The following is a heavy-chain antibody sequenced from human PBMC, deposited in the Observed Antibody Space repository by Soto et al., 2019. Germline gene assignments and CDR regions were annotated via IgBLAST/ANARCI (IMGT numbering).Heavy chain of an antibody. J-gene: IGHJ4*02. CDR2: IHTGGLK. CDR1: GFSVASTY. CDR3: ATWGSGCHYLDH. Sequence: EVQVVQSGGGLVQPGGSLRLSCAASGFSVASTYMTWVRQAPGRGLRWVSMIHTGGLKHFADFVKGRFSLSRDTSTNTLYLEMNSLRPDDTAVYYCATWGSGCHYLDHWGQGSLVTVSS. D-gene: IGHD7-27*01. V-gene: IGHV3-53*04.